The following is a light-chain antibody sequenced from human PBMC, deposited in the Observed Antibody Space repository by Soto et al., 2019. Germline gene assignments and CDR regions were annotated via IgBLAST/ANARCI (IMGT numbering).Light chain of an antibody. CDR2: EVS. CDR3: ASYTTGSTLVV. Sequence: QSALTQPASVSGSPGQSITISCTGTSSDIGDYNFVSCYQHYPGQAPKLMIYEVSNRPSGVSNRFSASKSGNTASLTISGLQTEDEADYYCASYTTGSTLVVFGGGTKLTVL. J-gene: IGLJ3*02. CDR1: SSDIGDYNF. V-gene: IGLV2-14*01.